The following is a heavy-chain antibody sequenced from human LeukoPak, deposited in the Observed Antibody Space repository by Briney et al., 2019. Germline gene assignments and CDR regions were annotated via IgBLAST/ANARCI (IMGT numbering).Heavy chain of an antibody. CDR1: GYTFTSYD. J-gene: IGHJ4*02. Sequence: ASVKASCKASGYTFTSYDISWVRQAPGQGPEWMGWISTSTGDTKYTQKFQGRVTLTTDTSTSTAYMELSSLRSDDTAVYYCARDDNYGIFVNVDYWGQGTLVTVSS. V-gene: IGHV1-18*01. D-gene: IGHD4-11*01. CDR2: ISTSTGDT. CDR3: ARDDNYGIFVNVDY.